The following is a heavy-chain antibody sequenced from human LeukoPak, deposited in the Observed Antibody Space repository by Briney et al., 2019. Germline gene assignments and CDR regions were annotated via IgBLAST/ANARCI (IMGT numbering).Heavy chain of an antibody. J-gene: IGHJ6*03. Sequence: ASVKVSCKASGYTFTSYGISWVRQAPGQGLEWMGWISAYNGNANYAQKLQGRVTMTTDTSTSTAYMELSSLRSEDTAVYYCARIRGIGDYYYYYMDVWGKGTTVTVSS. CDR1: GYTFTSYG. D-gene: IGHD3-10*01. V-gene: IGHV1-18*01. CDR3: ARIRGIGDYYYYYMDV. CDR2: ISAYNGNA.